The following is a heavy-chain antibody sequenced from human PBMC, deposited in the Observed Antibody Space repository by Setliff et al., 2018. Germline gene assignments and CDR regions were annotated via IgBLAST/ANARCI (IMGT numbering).Heavy chain of an antibody. CDR2: NNHSGST. J-gene: IGHJ2*01. CDR1: GGSFSGYY. V-gene: IGHV4-34*01. Sequence: KTSETLSLTCAAYGGSFSGYYWSWIREPPGKGLEWSGENNHSGSTNYNPSLKSRVTISVDTSKNQFSLKLSSVNAADTAVYYCARALPRGATPDYWYLNLWGRGPLITVSS. CDR3: ARALPRGATPDYWYLNL.